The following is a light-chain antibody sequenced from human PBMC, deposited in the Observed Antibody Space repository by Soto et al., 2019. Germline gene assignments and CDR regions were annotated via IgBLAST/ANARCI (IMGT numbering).Light chain of an antibody. Sequence: IQLTPAPSFLSASAGDRVSITCRASQAISSYLAWYQQKPGRAPKLLIYAASTLQSGVPSRFSGTRSGTDFTLTISSLQPEDFAIYYCQQYNNWPPTTFGQGTRLEIK. CDR3: QQYNNWPPTT. J-gene: IGKJ5*01. CDR2: AAS. CDR1: QAISSY. V-gene: IGKV1-9*01.